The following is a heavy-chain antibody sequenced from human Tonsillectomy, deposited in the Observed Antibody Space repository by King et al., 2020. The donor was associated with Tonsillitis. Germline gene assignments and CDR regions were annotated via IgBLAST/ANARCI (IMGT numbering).Heavy chain of an antibody. CDR1: GVTFSSYG. V-gene: IGHV3-33*05. Sequence: QLVQSGGGVVQPGRSLRLSCAASGVTFSSYGVHWVRQAPGKGLDWVAVISYDGSKKNYADSVKGRFTISRDNSNNTLYLQMNSLRAEDTAVYYCSRERLYSSGLGIDSWGEGTLVTVS. CDR3: SRERLYSSGLGIDS. J-gene: IGHJ4*02. D-gene: IGHD6-19*01. CDR2: ISYDGSKK.